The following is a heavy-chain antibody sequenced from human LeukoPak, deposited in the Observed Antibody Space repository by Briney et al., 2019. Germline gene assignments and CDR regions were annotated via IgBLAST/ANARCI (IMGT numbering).Heavy chain of an antibody. CDR3: ARGYPSREQQLGRRGYYFDY. CDR2: IIPIFGTA. J-gene: IGHJ4*02. D-gene: IGHD6-13*01. CDR1: GYTFTGHY. Sequence: ASVKVSCKASGYTFTGHYMHWVRQAPGQGLEWMGGIIPIFGTANYAQKFQGRVTITADESTSTAYMELSSLRSEDTAVYYCARGYPSREQQLGRRGYYFDYWGQGTLVTVSS. V-gene: IGHV1-69*13.